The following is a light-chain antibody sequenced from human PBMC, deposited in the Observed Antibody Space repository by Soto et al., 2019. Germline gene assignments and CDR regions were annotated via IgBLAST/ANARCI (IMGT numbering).Light chain of an antibody. CDR1: SSDVDGYNY. V-gene: IGLV2-14*03. CDR3: SSYTSSSTYV. J-gene: IGLJ1*01. Sequence: QSALTQPASVSGSPGQSITISCTGTSSDVDGYNYVSWYQHHPGKAPKLMIYDVNNRPSGVSARFSGSKSGNTASLTISGLQAEDEAEYYCSSYTSSSTYVFGTGTKVTVL. CDR2: DVN.